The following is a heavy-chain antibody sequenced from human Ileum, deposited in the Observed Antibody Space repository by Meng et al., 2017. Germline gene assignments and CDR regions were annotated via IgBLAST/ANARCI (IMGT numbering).Heavy chain of an antibody. Sequence: GESLKISCSASGFTFSSYWMHWVRQGPGKGLVYVSRINSDGRNTIYADSVKGRFTISRDNAKNTLYLQMNSLRVEDTAVYYCARGCNWNAYDAFDIWGHGTMVTFSS. CDR3: ARGCNWNAYDAFDI. J-gene: IGHJ3*02. D-gene: IGHD1-20*01. CDR2: INSDGRNT. V-gene: IGHV3-74*01. CDR1: GFTFSSYW.